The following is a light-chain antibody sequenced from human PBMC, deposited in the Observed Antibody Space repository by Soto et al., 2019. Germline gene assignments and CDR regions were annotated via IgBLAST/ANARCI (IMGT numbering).Light chain of an antibody. Sequence: EIVLTQSPGTLSLSPGERATLSCRASQNVAKNFLAWYQQKPGQAPRLLIYGASSKASGIPDRFSGSGSGTDFTLTISRLEPEDFAVFCCHQYASSPLTFGGATKVEI. V-gene: IGKV3-20*01. CDR1: QNVAKNF. J-gene: IGKJ4*01. CDR3: HQYASSPLT. CDR2: GAS.